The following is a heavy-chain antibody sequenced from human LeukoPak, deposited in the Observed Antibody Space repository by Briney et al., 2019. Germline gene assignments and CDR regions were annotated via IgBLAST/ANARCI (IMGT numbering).Heavy chain of an antibody. Sequence: PGGSLRLSCAASGFTFSSYAMSWVRQAPGKGLEWVSAISGSGGSTYYADSVKGRFTISRDDSKNTLYLQMNSLRAEDTAVYYCAKLSASSSSDPNDYWGQGTLVTVSS. CDR1: GFTFSSYA. D-gene: IGHD6-6*01. CDR2: ISGSGGST. J-gene: IGHJ4*02. V-gene: IGHV3-23*01. CDR3: AKLSASSSSDPNDY.